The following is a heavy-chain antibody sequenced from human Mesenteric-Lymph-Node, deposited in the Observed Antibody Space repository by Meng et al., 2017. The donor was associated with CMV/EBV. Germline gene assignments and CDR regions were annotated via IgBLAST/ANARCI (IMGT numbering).Heavy chain of an antibody. CDR1: GFAFDDFA. J-gene: IGHJ4*02. CDR2: ISWNSGNI. Sequence: SLKISCVASGFAFDDFAMHWVRQAPGKGLGWVSFISWNSGNINYADSVKGRFTISRDNAKNSLYLQMNSLRPEDTAFYYCAKDRFFNDMDYFDNWGQGTLVTVSS. D-gene: IGHD3-3*01. V-gene: IGHV3-9*01. CDR3: AKDRFFNDMDYFDN.